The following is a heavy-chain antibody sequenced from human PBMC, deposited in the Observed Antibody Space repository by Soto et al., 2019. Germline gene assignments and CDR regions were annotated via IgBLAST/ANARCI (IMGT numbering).Heavy chain of an antibody. CDR1: GGSISSGGYY. CDR3: ASLLTKESDYGDGLDY. V-gene: IGHV4-31*02. CDR2: IYYSGST. J-gene: IGHJ4*02. D-gene: IGHD4-17*01. Sequence: SETLSLTCTVSGGSISSGGYYWSWIRQHPGKGLEWIGYIYYSGSTYYNPSLKSRVTISVDTSKNQFSLKLSSVTAADTAVYYCASLLTKESDYGDGLDYWGQGTLVTVSS.